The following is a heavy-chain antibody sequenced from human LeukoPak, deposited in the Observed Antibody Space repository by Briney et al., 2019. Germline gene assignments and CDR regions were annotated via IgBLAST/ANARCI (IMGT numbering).Heavy chain of an antibody. Sequence: SETLSLTCIVSGGSISSGNFYWGWIRQPPGKGLEWIGSIYFSENTYYNPSLKSRVTISVDTSKNHFSLTLNSVTAADTAVYYCARSSSDYDFWSRWGQGTLVTVSS. V-gene: IGHV4-39*02. CDR2: IYFSENT. CDR3: ARSSSDYDFWSR. D-gene: IGHD3-3*01. J-gene: IGHJ4*02. CDR1: GGSISSGNFY.